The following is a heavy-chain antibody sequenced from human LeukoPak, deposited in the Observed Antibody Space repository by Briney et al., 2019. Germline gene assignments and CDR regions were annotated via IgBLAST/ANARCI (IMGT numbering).Heavy chain of an antibody. CDR3: AGYSGYPTYYYYGLDV. CDR2: MNPNSGNT. V-gene: IGHV1-8*01. Sequence: GASVKVSCKASGYTFTSFDINWVRQATGQGLEWMGWMNPNSGNTGYAQRFQGRVTMTRDSSISTAYMELSSLRSEDTAVYYCAGYSGYPTYYYYGLDVWGQGTTVTVSS. J-gene: IGHJ6*02. D-gene: IGHD5-12*01. CDR1: GYTFTSFD.